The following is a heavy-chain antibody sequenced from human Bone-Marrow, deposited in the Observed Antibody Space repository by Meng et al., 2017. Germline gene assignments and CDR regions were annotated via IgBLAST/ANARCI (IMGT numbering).Heavy chain of an antibody. J-gene: IGHJ4*02. D-gene: IGHD4-17*01. CDR3: ARGPPYGDYVTFDY. Sequence: ASVKVSCKASGGTFSSYAISWVRQAPGQGLEWMGWISAYNGNTNYAQKLQGRVTMTTDTSTSTAYMELRSLRSDDTAVYYCARGPPYGDYVTFDYWGQRTLVTVSS. CDR2: ISAYNGNT. V-gene: IGHV1-18*01. CDR1: GGTFSSYA.